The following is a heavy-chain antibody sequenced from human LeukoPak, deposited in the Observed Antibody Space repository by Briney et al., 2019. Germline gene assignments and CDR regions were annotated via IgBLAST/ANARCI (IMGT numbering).Heavy chain of an antibody. CDR2: IWYDGSSK. Sequence: GSLRLSCVASGFTFSSYGMHWARQAPGKGLEWVTFIWYDGSSKHYADSVKGRFTISRDNSKNTLYLQMNSLRAEDTAVYYCTKDPANYYDSSGSDAFDIWGQGTMVTVSS. V-gene: IGHV3-30*02. CDR3: TKDPANYYDSSGSDAFDI. J-gene: IGHJ3*02. D-gene: IGHD3-22*01. CDR1: GFTFSSYG.